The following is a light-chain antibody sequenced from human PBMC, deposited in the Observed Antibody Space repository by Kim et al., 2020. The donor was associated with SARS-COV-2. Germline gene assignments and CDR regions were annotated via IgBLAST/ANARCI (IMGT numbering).Light chain of an antibody. CDR2: EDS. J-gene: IGLJ2*01. CDR1: SGNIADNY. Sequence: GNTVTISCTRTSGNIADNYVQWYQQRPGSAPTIVIYEDSERPSGVPDRFSGSIDTSSSSASLTISGLKTEDDADYYCQSYDISNVIFGGGTQLTVL. V-gene: IGLV6-57*03. CDR3: QSYDISNVI.